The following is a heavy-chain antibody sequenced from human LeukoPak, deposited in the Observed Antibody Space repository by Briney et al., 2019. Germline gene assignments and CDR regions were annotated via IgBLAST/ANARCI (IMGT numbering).Heavy chain of an antibody. V-gene: IGHV1-2*02. CDR2: INPNSGGT. Sequence: ASVKVSCKASGYTFTSYDINWVRQATGQGLEWMGWINPNSGGTNYAQKFQGRVTMTRDTSISTAYMELSRLRSDDTAVYYCAGFGELYLDFDYWGQGTLVTVSS. CDR1: GYTFTSYD. CDR3: AGFGELYLDFDY. J-gene: IGHJ4*02. D-gene: IGHD3-10*01.